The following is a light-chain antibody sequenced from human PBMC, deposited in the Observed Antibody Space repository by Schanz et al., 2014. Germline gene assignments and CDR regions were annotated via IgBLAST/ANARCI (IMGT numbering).Light chain of an antibody. Sequence: QSALTQPPSASGSPGQSVTFSCTGTSSDVGGYNYVSWYQQHPGKAPKLMIYEVSKRPSGVSHRFSGSKSANTASLTISGLQAEDEADYYCGSYTSSNTVIFGGGTKLTVL. CDR2: EVS. CDR1: SSDVGGYNY. J-gene: IGLJ2*01. CDR3: GSYTSSNTVI. V-gene: IGLV2-14*01.